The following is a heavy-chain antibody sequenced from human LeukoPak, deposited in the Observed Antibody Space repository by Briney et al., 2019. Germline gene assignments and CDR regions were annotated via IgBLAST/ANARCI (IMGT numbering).Heavy chain of an antibody. CDR3: ARPGYDFFGMDV. D-gene: IGHD3-3*01. Sequence: PGGSLRLSCAASGFTVSSNYMSWVRQAPGKGLERVSVIYSGGSTYYADSVKGRFTISRDNSKNTLYLQMNSLRAEDTAVYYCARPGYDFFGMDVWGQGTTVTVSS. CDR1: GFTVSSNY. J-gene: IGHJ6*02. V-gene: IGHV3-66*04. CDR2: IYSGGST.